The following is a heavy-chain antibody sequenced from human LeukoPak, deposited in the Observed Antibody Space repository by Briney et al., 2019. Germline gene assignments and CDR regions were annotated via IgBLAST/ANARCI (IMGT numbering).Heavy chain of an antibody. CDR1: GYTFTGYY. D-gene: IGHD3-10*01. CDR3: ARASDSGTYYSAFDI. Sequence: ASVKVSCKASGYTFTGYYMHWVRQAPGQGLEWVGGLIPIFGTANYAQHFQGRVTITADIFASTVYMELSSLRSGDKAVYYCARASDSGTYYSAFDIWGQGTMVTVSS. J-gene: IGHJ3*02. V-gene: IGHV1-69*06. CDR2: LIPIFGTA.